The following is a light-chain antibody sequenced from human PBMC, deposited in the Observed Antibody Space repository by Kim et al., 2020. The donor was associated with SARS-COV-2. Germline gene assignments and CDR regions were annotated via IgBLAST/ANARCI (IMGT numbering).Light chain of an antibody. Sequence: SYELTQPPSVSVSPGQTASIACSGDRLGDKYACWYQQKPGQSPILIIYQDKKRPSGIPERFSGSNSGNTATLTISGTQAMDEADYYCQAWDISTVVFGGG. CDR3: QAWDISTVV. V-gene: IGLV3-1*01. CDR2: QDK. CDR1: RLGDKY. J-gene: IGLJ2*01.